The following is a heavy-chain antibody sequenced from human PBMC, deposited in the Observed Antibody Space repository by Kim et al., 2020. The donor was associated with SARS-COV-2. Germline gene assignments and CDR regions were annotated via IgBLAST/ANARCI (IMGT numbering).Heavy chain of an antibody. Sequence: SETLSLTCAVYGGSFSGYYWSWIRQPPGKGLEWIGEINHSGSTNYNPSLKSRVTISVDTSKNQFSLKLSSVTAADTAVYYCARGWGFNDAFDIWGQGTMVTVSS. CDR3: ARGWGFNDAFDI. V-gene: IGHV4-34*01. CDR2: INHSGST. J-gene: IGHJ3*02. D-gene: IGHD3-16*01. CDR1: GGSFSGYY.